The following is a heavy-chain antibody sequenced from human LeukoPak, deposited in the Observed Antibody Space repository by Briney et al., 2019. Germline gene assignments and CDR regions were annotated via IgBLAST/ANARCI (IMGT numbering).Heavy chain of an antibody. V-gene: IGHV4-59*08. CDR3: AKAVVVSTTRLGPFDT. CDR1: GGSISSYY. D-gene: IGHD3-22*01. Sequence: KASETLSLTCSVSGGSISSYYWSWIRQPPGKGLEWIGYIYYSGSTNYNPSLKSRVTISVDTSKNQFSLKLSSVTAADMAVYYCAKAVVVSTTRLGPFDTWGQGKWSPSLQ. J-gene: IGHJ3*02. CDR2: IYYSGST.